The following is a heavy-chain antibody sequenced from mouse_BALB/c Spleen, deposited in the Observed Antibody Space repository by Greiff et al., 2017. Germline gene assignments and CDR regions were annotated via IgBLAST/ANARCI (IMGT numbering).Heavy chain of an antibody. J-gene: IGHJ4*01. Sequence: QVQLKESGPSLVQPSQSLSITCTVSGFSLTSYGVHWVRQSPGKGLEWLGVIWRGGSTDYNAAFMSRLSITKDNSKSQVFFKMNSLQADDTAIYYCAKSGGYGNYDYAMDYWGQGTSVTGSS. CDR3: AKSGGYGNYDYAMDY. V-gene: IGHV2-5-1*01. CDR1: GFSLTSYG. D-gene: IGHD2-10*02. CDR2: IWRGGST.